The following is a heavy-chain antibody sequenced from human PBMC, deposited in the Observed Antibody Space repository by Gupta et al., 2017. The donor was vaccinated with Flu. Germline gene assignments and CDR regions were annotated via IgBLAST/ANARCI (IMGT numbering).Heavy chain of an antibody. J-gene: IGHJ4*02. CDR1: DYY. Sequence: DYYIHWVRQAPGQGLEWMGWINPDSGGTNYAQNFRGRVTMTRDTSISTAYMELSDLRSDDTAVFYCATIVGATNAADYFDYWGQGTLVTVST. CDR3: ATIVGATNAADYFDY. D-gene: IGHD1-26*01. CDR2: INPDSGGT. V-gene: IGHV1-2*02.